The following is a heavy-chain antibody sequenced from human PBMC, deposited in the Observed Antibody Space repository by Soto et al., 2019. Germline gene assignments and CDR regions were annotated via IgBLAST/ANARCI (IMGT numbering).Heavy chain of an antibody. J-gene: IGHJ6*02. CDR2: IYTSGST. CDR3: ARGYGSGSYYNPYGMDV. D-gene: IGHD3-10*01. V-gene: IGHV4-4*07. CDR1: GGSISSYY. Sequence: LTCTVSGGSISSYYWSWIRQPAGKGLEWIGRIYTSGSTNYNPSLKSRVTMSVDTSKNQFSLKLSSVTAADTAVYYCARGYGSGSYYNPYGMDVWGQGTTVTVSS.